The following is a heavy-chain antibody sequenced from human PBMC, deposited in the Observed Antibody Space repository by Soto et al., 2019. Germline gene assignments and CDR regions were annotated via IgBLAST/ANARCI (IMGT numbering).Heavy chain of an antibody. J-gene: IGHJ4*02. CDR3: ARGYGRNFDY. Sequence: SETLSLTCDVSGGSISIGTDYWGWIRQPPGKGLEWIGNIHYSGSTNYNPSLKSRVTISVDTSKNQFSLKLSSVTAADTAVYYCARGYGRNFDYWGQGTLVTVSS. D-gene: IGHD5-18*01. V-gene: IGHV4-39*07. CDR1: GGSISIGTDY. CDR2: IHYSGST.